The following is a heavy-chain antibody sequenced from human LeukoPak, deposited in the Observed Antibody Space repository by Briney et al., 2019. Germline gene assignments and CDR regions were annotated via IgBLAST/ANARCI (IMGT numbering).Heavy chain of an antibody. CDR3: ARDKAILYYDFWSPSPDGMDV. Sequence: PGRSLRLSCAASGSTFSSYGMHWVRQAPGKGLEWVAVIWYDGSNKDYADSVKGRFTISRDNSKNTLYLQMNSLRAEDTAVYYCARDKAILYYDFWSPSPDGMDVWGQGTTVTVSS. CDR2: IWYDGSNK. CDR1: GSTFSSYG. J-gene: IGHJ6*02. V-gene: IGHV3-33*01. D-gene: IGHD3-3*01.